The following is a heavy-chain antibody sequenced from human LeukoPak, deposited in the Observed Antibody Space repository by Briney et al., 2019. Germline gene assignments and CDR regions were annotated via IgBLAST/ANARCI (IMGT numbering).Heavy chain of an antibody. CDR2: IYYSGTT. CDR3: ARHSPVGIFYFDY. CDR1: GGSISNSSSY. Sequence: SETLSLTCTVSGGSISNSSSYWGWIRHPPGKGLEWIGSIYYSGTTYYNPSLKSRVTISVDTSKNQFSLKLSSVTAADTAVYYCARHSPVGIFYFDYWGQGTLVTVSS. D-gene: IGHD1-26*01. J-gene: IGHJ4*02. V-gene: IGHV4-39*01.